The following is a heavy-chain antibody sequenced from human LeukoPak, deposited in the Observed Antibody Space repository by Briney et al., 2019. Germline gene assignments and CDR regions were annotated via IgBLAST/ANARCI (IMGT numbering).Heavy chain of an antibody. J-gene: IGHJ4*02. D-gene: IGHD3-10*01. CDR3: ARSTMVRGVIIPPFDY. V-gene: IGHV1-18*01. CDR1: GGTFSSYA. Sequence: ASVKVSCKASGGTFSSYAISWVRQAPGQGLEWMGWISAYNGNTNYAQKLQGRVTMTTDTSTSTAYMELRSLRSDDTAVYYCARSTMVRGVIIPPFDYWGQGTLVTVSS. CDR2: ISAYNGNT.